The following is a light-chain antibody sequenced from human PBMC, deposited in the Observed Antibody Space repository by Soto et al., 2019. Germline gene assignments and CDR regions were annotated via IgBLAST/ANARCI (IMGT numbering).Light chain of an antibody. Sequence: FGLAWPSSLSRSPGQSITMSCTGTTSDVGSYSLLSWYQQHPGKAPKLMIYEDSKRPSGVSNRFSGSKSGNTASLTISGLQAEDEADYYCYSYAGSSIYVFGIGTKVTVL. CDR1: TSDVGSYSL. J-gene: IGLJ1*01. CDR3: YSYAGSSIYV. V-gene: IGLV2-23*01. CDR2: EDS.